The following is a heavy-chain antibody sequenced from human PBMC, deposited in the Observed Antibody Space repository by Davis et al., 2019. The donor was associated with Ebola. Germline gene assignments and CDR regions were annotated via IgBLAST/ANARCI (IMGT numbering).Heavy chain of an antibody. CDR1: GFIFSSYV. J-gene: IGHJ4*02. D-gene: IGHD1-26*01. Sequence: GESLKISCAASGFIFSSYVMSWVRQAPGKGLEWVSTLGTSADTYYADSVKGRFTISRDNSKSTLYLQMNSLRAEDTAVYYCAKDRLVGAAPPDWGQGTLVTVSS. V-gene: IGHV3-23*01. CDR2: LGTSADT. CDR3: AKDRLVGAAPPD.